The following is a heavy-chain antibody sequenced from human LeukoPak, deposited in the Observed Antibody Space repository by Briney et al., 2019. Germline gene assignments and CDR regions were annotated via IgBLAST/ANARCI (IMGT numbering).Heavy chain of an antibody. CDR1: GFTVSSNY. D-gene: IGHD3-10*01. V-gene: IGHV3-53*01. CDR2: IYTGGST. J-gene: IGHJ4*02. CDR3: ARDLSITMVRAPFY. Sequence: PGGSLRLSCAASGFTVSSNYMSWVRQAPGKGLEWVSVIYTGGSTYYADSVKGRFTISRDNSQNTLYLQMNSLRAEDTAVYYCARDLSITMVRAPFYWGPGTPVTVSS.